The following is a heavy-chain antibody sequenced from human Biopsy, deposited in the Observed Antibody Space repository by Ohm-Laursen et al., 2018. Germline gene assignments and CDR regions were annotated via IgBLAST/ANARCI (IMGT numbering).Heavy chain of an antibody. D-gene: IGHD2-21*01. CDR1: GSSYCGHA. CDR3: ARDLYRFCGGCPFDP. Sequence: SLRLSCSASGSSYCGHAMSWVRKAPGTGKEWVSVSNGSGGSTYYANPVIARIIISRDNSKNTLYLQMNSLRAEDTAMYYCARDLYRFCGGCPFDPWGQGTLVTVSP. V-gene: IGHV3-23*01. J-gene: IGHJ5*02. CDR2: SNGSGGST.